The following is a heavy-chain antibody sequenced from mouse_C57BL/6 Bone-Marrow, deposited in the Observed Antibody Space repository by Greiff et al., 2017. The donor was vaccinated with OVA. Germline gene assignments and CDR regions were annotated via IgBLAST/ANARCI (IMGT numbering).Heavy chain of an antibody. J-gene: IGHJ2*01. CDR3: AKVYYGSSYD. V-gene: IGHV1-66*01. CDR1: GYSFTSYY. D-gene: IGHD1-1*01. Sequence: VKLQESGPELVKPGASVKISCKASGYSFTSYYIHWVKQRPGQGLEWIGWIYPGSGNTKYNEKFKGKATLTADTSSSTAYMQLSSLTSEDSAVYYCAKVYYGSSYDWGQGTTLTVSS. CDR2: IYPGSGNT.